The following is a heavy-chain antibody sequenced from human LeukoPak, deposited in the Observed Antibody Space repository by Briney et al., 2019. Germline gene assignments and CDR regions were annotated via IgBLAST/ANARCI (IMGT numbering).Heavy chain of an antibody. CDR3: AREGISDYFDY. J-gene: IGHJ4*02. CDR1: GGSISSYY. V-gene: IGHV4-59*01. D-gene: IGHD1-14*01. Sequence: SETLSLTCTVSGGSISSYYWSWIRQPPGKGLEWIGHIYYSGSTNYNPSLKSRVTISVDTSKNQFSLKLSSVTAADTAVYYCAREGISDYFDYWGQGTLVTVSS. CDR2: IYYSGST.